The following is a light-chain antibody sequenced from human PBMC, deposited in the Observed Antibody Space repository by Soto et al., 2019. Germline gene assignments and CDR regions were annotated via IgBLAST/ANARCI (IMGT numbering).Light chain of an antibody. V-gene: IGLV6-57*04. CDR2: EDN. Sequence: NFMLTQPLSVSESPGKTVTISCTRSSGSIASNYVQWFQQRPGSAPTTVIYEDNQRPSGVPDRFSASIDSSSNSASLTISGLKTEDEADYYCQSYDDNDLVLFGGGTKLTVL. J-gene: IGLJ2*01. CDR1: SGSIASNY. CDR3: QSYDDNDLVL.